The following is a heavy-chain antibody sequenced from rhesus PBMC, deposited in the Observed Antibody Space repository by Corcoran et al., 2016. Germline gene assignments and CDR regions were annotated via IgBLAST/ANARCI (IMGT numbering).Heavy chain of an antibody. V-gene: IGHV3S5*01. Sequence: EVQLVETGGGLVQPGGSLKLSCAASGFTFSSYGMSWVRQAPGKGLEWVSPINSGAVSTYSADAVKGRFTISRDNSKNTLSLQMNSLRAEDTAVYYCAKPLRSRARGYSGSWNGLDYWGQGVLVTVSS. J-gene: IGHJ4*01. CDR1: GFTFSSYG. CDR2: INSGAVST. D-gene: IGHD6-25*01. CDR3: AKPLRSRARGYSGSWNGLDY.